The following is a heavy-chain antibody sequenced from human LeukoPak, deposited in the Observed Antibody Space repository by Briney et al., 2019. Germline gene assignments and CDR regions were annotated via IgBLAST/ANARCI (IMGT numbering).Heavy chain of an antibody. CDR2: IYYSGST. Sequence: SETLSLTCTVSGGSISGYYWSWIRQPPGKGLEWIGYIYYSGSTNYNPSLKSRVTISVDTSKNQFSLKLSSVTAADTAVYYCARGDYDFWSGYSHYYYGMDVWGQGTTVTVSS. J-gene: IGHJ6*02. CDR1: GGSISGYY. V-gene: IGHV4-59*01. CDR3: ARGDYDFWSGYSHYYYGMDV. D-gene: IGHD3-3*01.